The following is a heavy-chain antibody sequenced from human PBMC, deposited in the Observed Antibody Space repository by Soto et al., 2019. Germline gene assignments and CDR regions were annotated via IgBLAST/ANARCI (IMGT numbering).Heavy chain of an antibody. D-gene: IGHD3-10*01. V-gene: IGHV2-26*01. CDR2: TYSNDEK. CDR1: GFSLSDARMG. CDR3: ARMHYGKKWSPPDY. J-gene: IGHJ4*02. Sequence: QVTLKESGPVLVKPTETLTLTCTVSGFSLSDARMGVSWIRQPPGKALEWLSHTYSNDEKSYSTSLKSRLSISKDTSKSQVVLIMTDMDPVDTATYYCARMHYGKKWSPPDYWGQGTLVTVSS.